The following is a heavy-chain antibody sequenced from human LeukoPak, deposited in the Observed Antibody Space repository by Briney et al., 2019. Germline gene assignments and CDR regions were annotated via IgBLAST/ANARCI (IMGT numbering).Heavy chain of an antibody. CDR3: ARGVEPLAANTLAY. V-gene: IGHV3-53*01. CDR1: GFTVITND. Sequence: PGGSLRLSCAASGFTVITNDMTWVRQAPGKGLEWGSVLYSDGNTKYADSVQGRFTISRDNSKNTLSLEMNSLSPDDTAVYYCARGVEPLAANTLAYWGQGTLVTVSS. J-gene: IGHJ4*02. D-gene: IGHD1-14*01. CDR2: LYSDGNT.